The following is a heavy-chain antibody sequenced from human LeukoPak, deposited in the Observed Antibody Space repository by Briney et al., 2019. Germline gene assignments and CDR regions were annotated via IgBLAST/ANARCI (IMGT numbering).Heavy chain of an antibody. J-gene: IGHJ4*02. V-gene: IGHV3-23*01. CDR1: GFTFSSYA. CDR3: AKDLGYYDFWSGYYLDY. Sequence: PGGSLRLSCAASGFTFSSYAMSWVRQAPGKGLEWVSGISGSGGSTYYADSVRGRFTISRDNSKNTLYLQMNSLRAEDTAVYYCAKDLGYYDFWSGYYLDYWGQGTLVTVSS. D-gene: IGHD3-3*01. CDR2: ISGSGGST.